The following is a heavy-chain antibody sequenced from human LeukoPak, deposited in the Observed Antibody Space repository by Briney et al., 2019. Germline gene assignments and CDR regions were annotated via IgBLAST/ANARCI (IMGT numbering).Heavy chain of an antibody. Sequence: ASVKVSCKASGYTFTGYYMHWVRQAPGQGLEWMGWINPNSGGTNYAQKFQGRVTMTRDTSISTAYMELGRLRSDDTAVYYCARGIAAMGYYYYYMDVWGKGTTVTVSS. V-gene: IGHV1-2*02. J-gene: IGHJ6*03. D-gene: IGHD6-6*01. CDR1: GYTFTGYY. CDR3: ARGIAAMGYYYYYMDV. CDR2: INPNSGGT.